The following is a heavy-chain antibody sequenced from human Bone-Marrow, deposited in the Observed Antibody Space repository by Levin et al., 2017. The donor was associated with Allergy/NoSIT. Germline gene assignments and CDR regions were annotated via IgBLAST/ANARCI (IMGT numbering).Heavy chain of an antibody. D-gene: IGHD4-17*01. Sequence: SETLSLTCTVSGASVSSSFYYWGWIRQPPGKGLECIGSIYYSGSTNYNPSLKSRVTISVDTSNNQFSLNLNSVTAADTAVYECARRHYGRGRFDPWGQGILVTVSS. CDR3: ARRHYGRGRFDP. J-gene: IGHJ5*02. V-gene: IGHV4-39*01. CDR2: IYYSGST. CDR1: GASVSSSFYY.